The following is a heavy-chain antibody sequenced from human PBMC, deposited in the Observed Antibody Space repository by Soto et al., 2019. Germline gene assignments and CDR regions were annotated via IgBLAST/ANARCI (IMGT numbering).Heavy chain of an antibody. D-gene: IGHD2-2*01. CDR3: APDGGGIVVVPVL. Sequence: EVQLLESGGGLVQPGGSLRLSCAASGFTFSSYAMSWVRQAPGKGLEWVSAISGSGGSTYYADSVKGRFTISRDNSKNTLYLQMNSLRAEDTAVYYCAPDGGGIVVVPVLWGQGTLVTVSS. CDR1: GFTFSSYA. V-gene: IGHV3-23*01. J-gene: IGHJ4*02. CDR2: ISGSGGST.